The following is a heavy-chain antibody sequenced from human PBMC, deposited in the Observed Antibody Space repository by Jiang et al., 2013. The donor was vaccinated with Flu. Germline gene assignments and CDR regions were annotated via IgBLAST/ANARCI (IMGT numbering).Heavy chain of an antibody. CDR1: GVSISDYY. V-gene: IGHV4-59*08. J-gene: IGHJ4*02. D-gene: IGHD3-22*01. Sequence: LLKPSETLSLTCTVSGVSISDYYWSWIRQSPGRGWSGLAISITXGAPITTPPLKSRVTMSVDTSKDQFSLRLSSVTAADTAVYYCVRRMTYYYDSSGYFDYWGQGTLVTVSS. CDR3: VRRMTYYYDSSGYFDY. CDR2: SITXGAP.